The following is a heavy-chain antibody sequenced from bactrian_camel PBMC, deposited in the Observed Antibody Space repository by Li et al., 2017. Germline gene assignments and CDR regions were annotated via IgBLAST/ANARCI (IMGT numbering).Heavy chain of an antibody. V-gene: IGHV3S53*01. CDR2: IRGDGTI. J-gene: IGHJ4*01. CDR1: GIIFSSCG. Sequence: HVQLVESGGGSVQAGGSLKLSCAASGIIFSSCGVGWYRQAPGQEREFVSRIRGDGTITYAESVKGRFTIARDNAKSTLYLQMNSLKPEDTAVYYCAACMSLTGFLYWGQGTQVTVS. D-gene: IGHD8*01. CDR3: AACMSLTGFLY.